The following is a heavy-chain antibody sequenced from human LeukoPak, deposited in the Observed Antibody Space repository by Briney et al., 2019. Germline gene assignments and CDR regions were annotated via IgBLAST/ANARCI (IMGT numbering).Heavy chain of an antibody. Sequence: SETLSLTCTVSGGSISSYYWSWIRQPPGKGLEWIGYIYYSGSTNYNPSLKSRVTISVDTSKNQFSLKLSSVTAADTAVYYCARHVGDGYNWVDYWGQGTLVNVSS. CDR1: GGSISSYY. CDR2: IYYSGST. CDR3: ARHVGDGYNWVDY. D-gene: IGHD5-24*01. V-gene: IGHV4-59*08. J-gene: IGHJ4*02.